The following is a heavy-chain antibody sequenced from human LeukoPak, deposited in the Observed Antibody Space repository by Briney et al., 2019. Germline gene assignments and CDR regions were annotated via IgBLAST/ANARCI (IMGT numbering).Heavy chain of an antibody. CDR3: ARVRWQWLVRSSGAFDI. Sequence: PGGSLRLSCAASGFTFSNAWMNWVRQAPGKGLEWVSSISSSSSYIYYADSVKGRFTISRDNAKNSLYLQMNSLRAEDTAVYYCARVRWQWLVRSSGAFDIWGQGTMVTVSS. D-gene: IGHD6-19*01. J-gene: IGHJ3*02. CDR1: GFTFSNAW. V-gene: IGHV3-21*01. CDR2: ISSSSSYI.